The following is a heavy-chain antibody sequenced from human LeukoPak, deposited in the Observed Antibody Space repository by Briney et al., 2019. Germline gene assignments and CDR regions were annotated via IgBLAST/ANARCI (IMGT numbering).Heavy chain of an antibody. Sequence: GGSLRRSCAASGFTVSSNYMSWVRQAPGKGLEWVSVIYSGGSTYYADSVKGRFTISRDNSKNTLYLQMNSLRAEDTGVYYCARDYYDSSGAGSLWGQGTLVTVSS. CDR2: IYSGGST. D-gene: IGHD3-22*01. V-gene: IGHV3-66*02. J-gene: IGHJ4*02. CDR3: ARDYYDSSGAGSL. CDR1: GFTVSSNY.